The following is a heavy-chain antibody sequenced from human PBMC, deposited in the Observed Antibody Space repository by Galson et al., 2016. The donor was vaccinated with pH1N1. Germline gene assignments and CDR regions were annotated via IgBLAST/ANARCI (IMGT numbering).Heavy chain of an antibody. CDR1: GFTLSSDW. CDR2: INPSGTTI. CDR3: ARDQGGYGSGSFPAYYYYMDV. Sequence: SLRLSCAASGFTLSSDWMHWIRQTPGKGLVWVSRINPSGTTINYADSVKGRFTISRDNAKNSLYLQMNSLRAEDTAVYYCARDQGGYGSGSFPAYYYYMDVWGKGTTVTVSS. D-gene: IGHD3-10*01. V-gene: IGHV3-74*01. J-gene: IGHJ6*03.